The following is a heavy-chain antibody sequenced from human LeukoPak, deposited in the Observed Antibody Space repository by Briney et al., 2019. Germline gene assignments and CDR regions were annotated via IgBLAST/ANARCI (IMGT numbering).Heavy chain of an antibody. Sequence: SETLSLTCTVSGGSISSYYWNWIRQPPGKGLEYIGYIYYSGSTNYNPSLKSRITISVDTSKSQFSLKLNSVTAADTAVYYCARGSSGWYGYYFDYWGQGTLVTVSS. D-gene: IGHD6-19*01. CDR2: IYYSGST. V-gene: IGHV4-59*01. J-gene: IGHJ4*02. CDR1: GGSISSYY. CDR3: ARGSSGWYGYYFDY.